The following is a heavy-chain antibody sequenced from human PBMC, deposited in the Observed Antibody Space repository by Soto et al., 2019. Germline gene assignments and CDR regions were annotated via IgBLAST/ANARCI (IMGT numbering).Heavy chain of an antibody. CDR1: GGSVSSGSYY. Sequence: SDTLSLTCTVSGGSVSSGSYYWSWIRQPPGKGLEWIGYIYYSGSTNYNPSLKSRVTISVDTSKNQFSLKLSSVTAADTAVYYCARVTGGTGTTGWSYYYYYGMDVWGQGXTVTVSS. CDR2: IYYSGST. V-gene: IGHV4-61*01. D-gene: IGHD1-7*01. CDR3: ARVTGGTGTTGWSYYYYYGMDV. J-gene: IGHJ6*02.